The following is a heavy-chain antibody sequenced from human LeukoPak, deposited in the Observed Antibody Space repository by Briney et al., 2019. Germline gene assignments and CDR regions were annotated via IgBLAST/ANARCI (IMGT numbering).Heavy chain of an antibody. CDR3: IIYDYVWGTFDY. J-gene: IGHJ4*02. Sequence: ASVKVSCKASGYTFTSYAMNWVRRAPGQGLEWMGWINPNSGGTNYAQKFQGRVTMTRDTSISTAYMELSRLRSDDTAVYYCIIYDYVWGTFDYWGQGTLVTVSS. CDR2: INPNSGGT. CDR1: GYTFTSYA. D-gene: IGHD3-16*01. V-gene: IGHV1-2*02.